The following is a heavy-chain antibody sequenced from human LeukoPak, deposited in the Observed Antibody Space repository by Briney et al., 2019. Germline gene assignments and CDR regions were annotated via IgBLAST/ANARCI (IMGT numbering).Heavy chain of an antibody. CDR2: INPNSGGT. J-gene: IGHJ4*02. CDR3: VYYDILTGFYN. D-gene: IGHD3-9*01. V-gene: IGHV1-2*02. Sequence: ASVKVSFKASGYTFTGYYMHWVRQAPGQGLEWMGWINPNSGGTNYAQKFQGRVTMTRDTSISTAYMELSRLRSDDTAVYYCVYYDILTGFYNWGRGTLVTVSS. CDR1: GYTFTGYY.